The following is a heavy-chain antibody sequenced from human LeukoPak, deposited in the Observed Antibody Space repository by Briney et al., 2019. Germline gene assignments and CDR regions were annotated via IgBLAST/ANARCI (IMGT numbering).Heavy chain of an antibody. J-gene: IGHJ4*02. CDR3: ARAHDLWYYFDY. CDR1: GGSISGGGYS. CDR2: IYHSGSA. Sequence: PSETLSLTCAVSGGSISGGGYSWSWIRQPPGKGLEWIGYIYHSGSAYYNPSLKSRVTISVDRSKNQFSLKLSSVTAADTAVYYCARAHDLWYYFDYWGQGTLVTVSS. V-gene: IGHV4-30-2*01. D-gene: IGHD3-3*01.